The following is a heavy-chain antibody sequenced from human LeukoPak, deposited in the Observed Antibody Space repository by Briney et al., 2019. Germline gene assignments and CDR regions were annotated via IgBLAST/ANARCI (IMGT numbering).Heavy chain of an antibody. J-gene: IGHJ3*02. CDR2: IYYSGST. D-gene: IGHD3-3*01. CDR3: ARDRPIFGAPEDSDAFDI. CDR1: GGSISSYY. V-gene: IGHV4-59*01. Sequence: SETLSLTCTVSGGSISSYYWSWIRQPPGKGLEWIGYIYYSGSTNYNPSLKSRVTISVDTSKNQFSLKLSSATAADTAVYYCARDRPIFGAPEDSDAFDIWGQGTMVTVSS.